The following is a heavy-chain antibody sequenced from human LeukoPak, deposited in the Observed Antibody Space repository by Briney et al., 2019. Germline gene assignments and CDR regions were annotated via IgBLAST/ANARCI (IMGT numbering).Heavy chain of an antibody. CDR1: GFTFSTYA. V-gene: IGHV3-64*02. CDR3: ARDYSNHGYLDY. J-gene: IGHJ4*02. D-gene: IGHD4-11*01. Sequence: GGSLRLSCVASGFTFSTYAIYWVRQAPGKGLQYVSAISSHGGSSYYADSVKGRFTISRDNSENTVYLQMGSLRAEDMAVYYCARDYSNHGYLDYWGQGTLVTVSS. CDR2: ISSHGGSS.